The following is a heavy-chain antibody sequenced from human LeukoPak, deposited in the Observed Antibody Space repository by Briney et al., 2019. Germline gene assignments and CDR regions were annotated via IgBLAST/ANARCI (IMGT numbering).Heavy chain of an antibody. J-gene: IGHJ4*02. V-gene: IGHV5-51*01. CDR2: IYPGDSDT. D-gene: IGHD6-6*01. Sequence: GESLKISCKGSGYSFTSYWIGWVRQMPGKGLEWMGFIYPGDSDTRYSPSFQGQVTISADKSISTAYLQWSSLKASDTAMYYCAILGNFIAARPSYFDYWGQGTLVTVSS. CDR3: AILGNFIAARPSYFDY. CDR1: GYSFTSYW.